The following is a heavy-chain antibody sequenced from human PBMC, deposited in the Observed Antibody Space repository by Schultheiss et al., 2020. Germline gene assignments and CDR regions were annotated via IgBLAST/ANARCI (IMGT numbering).Heavy chain of an antibody. V-gene: IGHV4-59*01. Sequence: SETLSLTCTVSGGSISSFYWSWIRQPPGKGLEWIGYIYYSGSTNYNPSLKSRVTISVDTSKNQFSLKLSSVTAADTALYYCAREGYYDGSGYHVHDAFDIWGQGTMVTVSS. CDR1: GGSISSFY. CDR3: AREGYYDGSGYHVHDAFDI. CDR2: IYYSGST. J-gene: IGHJ3*02. D-gene: IGHD3-22*01.